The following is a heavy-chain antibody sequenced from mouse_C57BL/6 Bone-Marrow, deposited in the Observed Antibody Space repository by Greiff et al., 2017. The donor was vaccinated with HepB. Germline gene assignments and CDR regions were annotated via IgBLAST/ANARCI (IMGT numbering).Heavy chain of an antibody. J-gene: IGHJ3*01. CDR1: GFNIKDDY. Sequence: EVKLQESGAELVRPGASVKLSCTASGFNIKDDYMHWVKQRPEQGLEWIGWIDPENGDTEYASKFQGKATITADTSSSTAYLQLSSLTSEDTAVYYCTTGRRGRFAYWGQGTLVTVSA. CDR3: TTGRRGRFAY. CDR2: IDPENGDT. V-gene: IGHV14-4*01.